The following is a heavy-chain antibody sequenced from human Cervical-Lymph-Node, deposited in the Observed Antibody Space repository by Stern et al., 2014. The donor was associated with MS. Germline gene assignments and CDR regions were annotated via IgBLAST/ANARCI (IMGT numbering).Heavy chain of an antibody. Sequence: QVQLQESGPGLVKPSETLSLTCTVSGGSISSSSYYWGWIRQPPGKGLEWIGSIYDSGTSYYTPSLKSRVTISVDTSKNQFSLRLSSVTAADTAVYYCARHCGRRDGPGKYFQHWGQGTLVTVSS. CDR3: ARHCGRRDGPGKYFQH. CDR2: IYDSGTS. V-gene: IGHV4-39*01. CDR1: GGSISSSSYY. J-gene: IGHJ1*01. D-gene: IGHD5-24*01.